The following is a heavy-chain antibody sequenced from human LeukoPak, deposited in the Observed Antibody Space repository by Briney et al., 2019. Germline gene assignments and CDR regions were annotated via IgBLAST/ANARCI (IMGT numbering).Heavy chain of an antibody. V-gene: IGHV3-9*01. CDR3: AKDLTASSYYYDSSGYYSYLFDY. D-gene: IGHD3-22*01. Sequence: SLRLTGAVSGFTCDDYDVRWLRQALGKCLEWVSGISWNSGSIGYADSVKGRFTISRDNAKNSLYLQMNSLRAEDTALYYCAKDLTASSYYYDSSGYYSYLFDYWGQGTLVTVSS. CDR2: ISWNSGSI. J-gene: IGHJ4*02. CDR1: GFTCDDYD.